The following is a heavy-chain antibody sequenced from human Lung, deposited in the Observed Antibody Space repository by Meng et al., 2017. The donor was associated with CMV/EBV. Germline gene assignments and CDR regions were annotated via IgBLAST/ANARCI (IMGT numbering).Heavy chain of an antibody. CDR1: GFTFDDYG. CDR2: IRWNGETT. D-gene: IGHD1-26*01. J-gene: IGHJ3*02. Sequence: GGSLRLSCAASGFTFDDYGMNWVRQAPGKGLEWVSGIRWNGETTAYTDSVRGRFTISRDNAKKSLHLQMNSLRAEDTALYYCARAVGPTIVDALDIWGQGPLVXVSS. V-gene: IGHV3-20*04. CDR3: ARAVGPTIVDALDI.